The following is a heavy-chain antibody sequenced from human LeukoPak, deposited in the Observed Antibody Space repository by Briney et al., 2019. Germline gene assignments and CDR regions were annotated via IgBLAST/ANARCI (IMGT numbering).Heavy chain of an antibody. CDR1: GGTFSSYA. J-gene: IGHJ5*02. D-gene: IGHD3-10*01. CDR2: IIPIFGTA. CDR3: ARSRFGYSMVRGVTWFDP. V-gene: IGHV1-69*13. Sequence: GASVKVSCKASGGTFSSYAISWVRQAPGQGLEWMGGIIPIFGTANYAQKFQGRVTITADESTSTAYMELSSLRSEDTAVYYCARSRFGYSMVRGVTWFDPWGQGTLVTVSS.